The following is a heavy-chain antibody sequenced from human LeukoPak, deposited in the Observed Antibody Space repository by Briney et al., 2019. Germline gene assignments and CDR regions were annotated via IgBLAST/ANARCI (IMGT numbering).Heavy chain of an antibody. D-gene: IGHD3-16*02. J-gene: IGHJ4*02. V-gene: IGHV3-11*06. CDR2: ISSSSSYI. CDR3: ARETDDYVWGSYRYLGY. Sequence: GGSLRLSCAASGFTFSDYYMSWIRQAPGKGLEWVSSISSSSSYICYADSVKGRFTISRDNAKDSLYLQMNNLRAEDTAVYYCARETDDYVWGSYRYLGYWGQGTLVTVSS. CDR1: GFTFSDYY.